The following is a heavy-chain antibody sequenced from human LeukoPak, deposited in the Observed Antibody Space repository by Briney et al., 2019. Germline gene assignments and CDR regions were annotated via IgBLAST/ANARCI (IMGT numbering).Heavy chain of an antibody. CDR1: GFTFSGYW. CDR3: ARVRIGSGWFYFDY. V-gene: IGHV3-7*01. CDR2: IKQDGSEK. D-gene: IGHD6-19*01. J-gene: IGHJ4*02. Sequence: GGSLRLSCAASGFTFSGYWMTWVRQAPGKGLEWGANIKQDGSEKYYVDSMKGRFTISRDNTKTSLYLKMNSLRVEDTAVYYCARVRIGSGWFYFDYWAQGTLVTVSS.